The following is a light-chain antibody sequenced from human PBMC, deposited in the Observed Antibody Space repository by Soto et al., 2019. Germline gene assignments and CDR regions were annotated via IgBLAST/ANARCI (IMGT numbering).Light chain of an antibody. CDR1: SSNLGSGYE. CDR3: QSYDSSLSGVV. Sequence: QSVLTQPPSVSGAPGQRVTISCTGSSSNLGSGYEVHWYQQLPGTAPKLLIYGNIYRPSGVPDRFSGSKSDTSVSLAITGLQAEDEADYHCQSYDSSLSGVVFGGGTKRTVL. V-gene: IGLV1-40*01. CDR2: GNI. J-gene: IGLJ2*01.